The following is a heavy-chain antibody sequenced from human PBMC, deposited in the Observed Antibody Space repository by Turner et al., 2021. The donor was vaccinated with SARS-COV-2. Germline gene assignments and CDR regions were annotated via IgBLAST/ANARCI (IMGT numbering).Heavy chain of an antibody. CDR2: ISGGGGNT. Sequence: EVQLLESGGGLVQPRGSLRLSCAASGFTFSSYAMNWVRQAPGKGLEWVSAISGGGGNTFYADSVKGRFTISRDNSKNTLYLQMNSLRAEDTAVYYCAKGYSYDLDPWGQGTLVTVSS. D-gene: IGHD5-18*01. CDR3: AKGYSYDLDP. J-gene: IGHJ5*02. V-gene: IGHV3-23*01. CDR1: GFTFSSYA.